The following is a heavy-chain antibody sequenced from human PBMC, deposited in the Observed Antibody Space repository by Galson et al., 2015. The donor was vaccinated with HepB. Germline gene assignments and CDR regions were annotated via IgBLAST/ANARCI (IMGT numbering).Heavy chain of an antibody. Sequence: SLRLSCAASGFTFSSYSMSWVRQAPGKGLEWVANIKQDGSEKYYVDSVKGRFTISRDNAKNSLYLQMNSLRAEDTAVYYCARATQDIVVVVAATQLWFDYWGQGTLVTVSS. V-gene: IGHV3-7*01. CDR1: GFTFSSYS. CDR3: ARATQDIVVVVAATQLWFDY. CDR2: IKQDGSEK. J-gene: IGHJ4*02. D-gene: IGHD2-15*01.